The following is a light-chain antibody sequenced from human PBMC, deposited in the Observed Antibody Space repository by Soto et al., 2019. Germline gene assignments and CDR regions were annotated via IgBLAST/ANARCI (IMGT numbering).Light chain of an antibody. CDR1: QSLSNS. J-gene: IGKJ1*01. CDR2: GAS. V-gene: IGKV3-15*01. CDR3: QQYNNWPPWT. Sequence: EIVMTQSPATLSVSPGERATLSSRASQSLSNSLAWYQQKPGQAPRLLIYGASTRATGIPARFSGSGSGTEFTLTISSLQSEDFAVYYCQQYNNWPPWTFGQGTKVEI.